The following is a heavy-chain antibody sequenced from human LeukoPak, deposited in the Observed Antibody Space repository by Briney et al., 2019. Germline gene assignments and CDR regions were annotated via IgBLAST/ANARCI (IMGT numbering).Heavy chain of an antibody. V-gene: IGHV3-48*01. CDR1: GFTFSNYW. CDR2: ISGSSGII. Sequence: GGSLRLSCAASGFTFSNYWMHWVRQAPGKGLEWVSYISGSSGIIDYADSVRGRFTISRDNAKNSLYLQMNSLRAEDTAVYYCARDLSASVAWVMDYWGQGILVTVSS. J-gene: IGHJ4*02. D-gene: IGHD2-8*01. CDR3: ARDLSASVAWVMDY.